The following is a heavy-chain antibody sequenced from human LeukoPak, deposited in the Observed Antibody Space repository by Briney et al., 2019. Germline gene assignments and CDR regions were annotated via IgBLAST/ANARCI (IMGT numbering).Heavy chain of an antibody. J-gene: IGHJ6*04. CDR1: GLSFSSYD. Sequence: GGSLRLSCAACGLSFSSYDMHWVRQAPGKGLEWVSYISSSGSTIYYADSVKGRFTISRDNAKNSLYLQMNSLRAEDTAVYYCAELGITMIGGVWGKGTTVTISS. CDR3: AELGITMIGGV. CDR2: ISSSGSTI. D-gene: IGHD3-10*02. V-gene: IGHV3-48*03.